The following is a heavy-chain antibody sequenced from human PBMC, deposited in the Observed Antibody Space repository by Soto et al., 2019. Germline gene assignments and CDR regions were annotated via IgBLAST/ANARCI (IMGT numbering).Heavy chain of an antibody. CDR1: GYTFTSYY. CDR3: ASSYCSSTSCEPSGAFDI. V-gene: IGHV1-46*03. Sequence: ASVKVSCKASGYTFTSYYMHWVRQAPGQGLEWMGIINPSGGSTSYARKFQGRVTMTRDTSTSTVYMELSSLRSEDTAVYYCASSYCSSTSCEPSGAFDIWGQGTMVTVSS. D-gene: IGHD2-2*01. CDR2: INPSGGST. J-gene: IGHJ3*02.